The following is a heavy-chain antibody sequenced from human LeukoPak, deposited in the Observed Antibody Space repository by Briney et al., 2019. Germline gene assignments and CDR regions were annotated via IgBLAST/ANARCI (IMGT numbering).Heavy chain of an antibody. Sequence: SETLSLTCTVSGGSISSYYWSRIRQPPGKGLEWIGYIYYSGSTNYNPSLKSRVTISVDTSKNQFSLKLSSVTAADTAVYYCAREYYRDAFDIWGQGTMVTVSS. CDR2: IYYSGST. CDR3: AREYYRDAFDI. J-gene: IGHJ3*02. D-gene: IGHD3-10*01. V-gene: IGHV4-59*01. CDR1: GGSISSYY.